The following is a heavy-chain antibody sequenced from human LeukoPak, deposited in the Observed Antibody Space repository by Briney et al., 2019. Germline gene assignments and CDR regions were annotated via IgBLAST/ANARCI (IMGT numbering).Heavy chain of an antibody. V-gene: IGHV3-33*06. D-gene: IGHD3-3*01. CDR3: AKGGDTISTPRFDP. CDR2: VWYDDAVK. J-gene: IGHJ5*02. CDR1: GFTFSNYG. Sequence: QPGRSLRLSCAASGFTFSNYGMHWVRQAPGKGLEWLAVVWYDDAVKNYADSVKGRFTITRDNSKNTLYLQMNSLRAEDTAVYYCAKGGDTISTPRFDPWGQGTLVTVSS.